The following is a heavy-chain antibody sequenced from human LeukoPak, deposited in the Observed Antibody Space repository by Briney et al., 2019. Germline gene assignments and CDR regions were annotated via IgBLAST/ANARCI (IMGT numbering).Heavy chain of an antibody. Sequence: GGSLRLSCAASGFTFTSYTMNWVRQAPGKGLEWVSYICISSGSIYYADSVKGRFTISRDNPKNSLYLQMNSLRDEDTAMYYCARGGYSSGWSRSAFDVWGQGTMVTVSS. CDR2: ICISSGSI. CDR1: GFTFTSYT. V-gene: IGHV3-48*02. J-gene: IGHJ3*01. D-gene: IGHD6-19*01. CDR3: ARGGYSSGWSRSAFDV.